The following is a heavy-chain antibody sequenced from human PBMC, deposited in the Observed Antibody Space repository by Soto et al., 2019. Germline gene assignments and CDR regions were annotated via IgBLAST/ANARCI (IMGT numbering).Heavy chain of an antibody. V-gene: IGHV3-73*01. CDR2: IRSKANSYAT. Sequence: GGSLSLSCAASGFTFSGSAMHWVRQASGKGLEWVGRIRSKANSYATAYAASVKGRFTISSDDSKNTAYLQMNSLKTEDTAVHDGTGNGVGRGVPLYHDSGMDVWGQGTTVTVSS. CDR3: TGNGVGRGVPLYHDSGMDV. CDR1: GFTFSGSA. J-gene: IGHJ6*02. D-gene: IGHD3-10*01.